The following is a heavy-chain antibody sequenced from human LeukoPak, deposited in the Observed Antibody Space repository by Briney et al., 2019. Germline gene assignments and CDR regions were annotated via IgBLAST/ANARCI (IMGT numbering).Heavy chain of an antibody. V-gene: IGHV4-59*01. Sequence: SETLSLTCTVSGGSISSYYWSWIRQPPGRGLEWIGYIYYSGSTNYNPSLKSRVTISVDTSKNQFSLKLSSVTAADTAVYYCARDSSGWDFAYWGQGTLVTVSS. CDR3: ARDSSGWDFAY. J-gene: IGHJ4*02. D-gene: IGHD6-19*01. CDR2: IYYSGST. CDR1: GGSISSYY.